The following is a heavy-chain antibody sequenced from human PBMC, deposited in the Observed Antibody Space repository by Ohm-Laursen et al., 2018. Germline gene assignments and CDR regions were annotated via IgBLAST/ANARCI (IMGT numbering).Heavy chain of an antibody. Sequence: TLSLTCPVSGGSISSSSHYWGWIRQPPGKALEWLALIYGNDEKRYSPSLKSRLTITKDTSKNQVVLTVTNMDPMDTATYYCAHRRSSTFDYWGQGTLVTVSS. V-gene: IGHV2-5*01. CDR2: IYGNDEK. J-gene: IGHJ4*02. CDR3: AHRRSSTFDY. CDR1: GGSISSSSHY.